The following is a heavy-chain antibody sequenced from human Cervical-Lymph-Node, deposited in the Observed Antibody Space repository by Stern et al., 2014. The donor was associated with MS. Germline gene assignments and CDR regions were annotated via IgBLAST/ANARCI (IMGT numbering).Heavy chain of an antibody. J-gene: IGHJ4*02. V-gene: IGHV1-8*01. D-gene: IGHD3-3*01. CDR1: GYTFTSYD. Sequence: VQLVQSGAEVKKPGASVKVSCKASGYTFTSYDINWVRQATGQGLEWMGWMNPNSGNTGYAQKVQGRVTMTRNTSISTAYMELSSLRSEDTAVYYCARGVGDYDFWSGYLAHYFDYWGQGTLVTVSS. CDR3: ARGVGDYDFWSGYLAHYFDY. CDR2: MNPNSGNT.